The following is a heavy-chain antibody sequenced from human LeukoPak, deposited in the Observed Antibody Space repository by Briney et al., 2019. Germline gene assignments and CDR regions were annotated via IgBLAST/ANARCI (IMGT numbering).Heavy chain of an antibody. CDR2: ISSGGSTI. CDR1: GFTFSTYS. J-gene: IGHJ4*02. CDR3: ARRSSGSPPYYFDY. V-gene: IGHV3-48*01. Sequence: GGSLRLSCAASGFTFSTYSHNWVRQAPGKGLEWISYISSGGSTIYYADSVKGRFTISRDNAKNSLHLQMNSLRAEDTAVYYCARRSSGSPPYYFDYWGQGTLVTVSS. D-gene: IGHD1-26*01.